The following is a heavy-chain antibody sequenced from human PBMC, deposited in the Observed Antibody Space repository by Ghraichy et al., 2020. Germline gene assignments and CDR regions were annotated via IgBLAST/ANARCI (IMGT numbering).Heavy chain of an antibody. V-gene: IGHV3-23*01. CDR2: ISGSGGST. J-gene: IGHJ4*02. CDR1: GFTFSSYA. Sequence: ESLNISCAASGFTFSSYAMSWVRRAPGKGLEWVSGISGSGGSTYHADSVKGRFTISRDNSKNTMYLQMNSLRAEDTAVYYCAKDLRFRELLYGGVDYWGLGTVVTVSS. CDR3: AKDLRFRELLYGGVDY. D-gene: IGHD3-10*01.